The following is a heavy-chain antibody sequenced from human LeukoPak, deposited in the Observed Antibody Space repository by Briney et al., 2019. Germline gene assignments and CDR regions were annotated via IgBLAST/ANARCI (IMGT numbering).Heavy chain of an antibody. V-gene: IGHV3-23*01. J-gene: IGHJ4*02. CDR1: GFTFSSYA. CDR2: ISGSGGST. D-gene: IGHD3-16*02. Sequence: PGGSLRLSCAASGFTFSSYAMSWVRQAPGKGLEWVSAISGSGGSTYYADSVKGRFTISRDNSKNTLYPQMNSLRAEDTAVYYCAKDLALYDYVWGSYRSATPQDYWGQGTLVTVSS. CDR3: AKDLALYDYVWGSYRSATPQDY.